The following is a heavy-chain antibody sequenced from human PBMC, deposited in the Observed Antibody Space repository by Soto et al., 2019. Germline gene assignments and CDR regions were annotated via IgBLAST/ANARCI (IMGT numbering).Heavy chain of an antibody. CDR3: ARVVPGAEAWFRX. D-gene: IGHD2-2*01. CDR2: ISLYSDGT. CDR1: GYTFSNYG. J-gene: IGHJ5*02. Sequence: GASVKVSCNTSGYTFSNYGITWVRQAPGQPLEWLGWISLYSDGTNYAQKFQGRVSMTTDTSTTTAYMELRSLRSEDTAVYYCARVVPGAEAWFRXWGQVTLVTVSX. V-gene: IGHV1-18*01.